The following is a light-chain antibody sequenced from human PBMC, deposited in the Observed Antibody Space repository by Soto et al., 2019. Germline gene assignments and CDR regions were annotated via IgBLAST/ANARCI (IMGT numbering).Light chain of an antibody. CDR2: EVS. CDR3: NSYTSSSTYV. J-gene: IGLJ1*01. Sequence: QSALTQPPSVSGSPGQSVTISCTGTSSDVGSYNHVSWYQQPPGTAPKLMIYEVSNRPSGVPDRFSGSKSGNTASLTISGLQPEDEADYYCNSYTSSSTYVFGTGTKLTVL. CDR1: SSDVGSYNH. V-gene: IGLV2-18*02.